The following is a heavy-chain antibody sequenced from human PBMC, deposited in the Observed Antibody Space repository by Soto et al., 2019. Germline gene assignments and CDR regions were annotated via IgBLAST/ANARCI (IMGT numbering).Heavy chain of an antibody. CDR1: GYSFTSYW. D-gene: IGHD6-19*01. CDR3: ARPLAVAAPIYFDY. V-gene: IGHV5-51*01. CDR2: IYPGDSDT. Sequence: VESLKISCKGSGYSFTSYWIGWVRQMPGKGLEWMGIIYPGDSDTRYSPSFQGQVTISADKSISTAYLQWSSLKASDTAMYCCARPLAVAAPIYFDYWGQGTLVTVSS. J-gene: IGHJ4*02.